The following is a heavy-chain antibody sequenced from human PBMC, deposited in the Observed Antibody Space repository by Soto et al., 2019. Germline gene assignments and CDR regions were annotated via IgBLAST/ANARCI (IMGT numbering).Heavy chain of an antibody. J-gene: IGHJ5*02. D-gene: IGHD3-10*01. CDR1: GYTFTSDG. CDR3: ARDPAKLWFGDGGNWFDP. CDR2: ISAYNGNT. Sequence: ASVKVSCKASGYTFTSDGISWVRQAPGQGLEWMGWISAYNGNTNYAQKLQGRVTMTTDTSTSTAYMELRSLRSDDTAVYYCARDPAKLWFGDGGNWFDPWGQGTLVTVSS. V-gene: IGHV1-18*04.